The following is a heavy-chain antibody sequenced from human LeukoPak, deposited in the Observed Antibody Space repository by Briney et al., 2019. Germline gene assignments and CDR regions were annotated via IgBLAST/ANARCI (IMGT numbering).Heavy chain of an antibody. CDR2: IYTSGST. J-gene: IGHJ4*02. Sequence: SETLSLTCTVSGGSISSYYWSWVRQPAGKGLEWIGRIYTSGSTNYNPSLKSRVTMSVDTSKNQFSLKLSSVTAADTAVYYCASLSSGWGTFDYWGQGTLVTVSS. CDR3: ASLSSGWGTFDY. CDR1: GGSISSYY. V-gene: IGHV4-4*07. D-gene: IGHD6-19*01.